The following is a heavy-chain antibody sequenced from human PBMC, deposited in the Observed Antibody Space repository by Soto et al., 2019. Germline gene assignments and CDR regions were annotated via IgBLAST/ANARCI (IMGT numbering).Heavy chain of an antibody. CDR1: GFTFSSYG. Sequence: PGGSLRLSCAASGFTFSSYGMHWVRQAPGKGLEWVAVISYDGSNKYYADSVKGRFTISRDNSKNTLYLQMNSLRAEDTAVYYCAKVRYSGYEPYYYYYGMDVWGQGTTVTVSS. CDR2: ISYDGSNK. CDR3: AKVRYSGYEPYYYYYGMDV. V-gene: IGHV3-30*18. D-gene: IGHD5-12*01. J-gene: IGHJ6*02.